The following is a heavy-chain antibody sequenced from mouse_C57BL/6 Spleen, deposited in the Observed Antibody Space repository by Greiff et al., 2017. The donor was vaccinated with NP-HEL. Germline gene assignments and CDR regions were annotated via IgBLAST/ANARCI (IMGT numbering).Heavy chain of an antibody. CDR2: IDPSDSYT. CDR1: GYTFTSYW. CDR3: ARGGLAY. Sequence: QVQLQQPGAELVMPGASVKLSCKASGYTFTSYWMHWVKQRPGQGLEWIGEIDPSDSYTNYNQKFKGKSTLTVDKSSSTAYMTLSSLTSEDSAVYYCARGGLAYWGQGTLVTVSA. J-gene: IGHJ3*01. V-gene: IGHV1-69*01.